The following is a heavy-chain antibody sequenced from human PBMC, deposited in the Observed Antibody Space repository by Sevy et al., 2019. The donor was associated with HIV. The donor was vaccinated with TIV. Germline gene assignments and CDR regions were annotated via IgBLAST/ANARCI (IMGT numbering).Heavy chain of an antibody. CDR3: ARSQDSGFYSALGL. CDR2: IFSRGNI. Sequence: SETLSLTCTVSGDLIDAYYWTWIRQPPGKGLEWIGYIFSRGNINYNPSLKGRLTLSLDPSKFQFSLKLTSMTAADTAMYYCARSQDSGFYSALGLWGQGTMVTVSS. CDR1: GDLIDAYY. V-gene: IGHV4-59*01. J-gene: IGHJ3*01. D-gene: IGHD4-4*01.